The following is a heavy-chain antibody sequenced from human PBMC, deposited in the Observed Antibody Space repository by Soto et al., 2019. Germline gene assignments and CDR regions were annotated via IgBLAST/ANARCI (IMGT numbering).Heavy chain of an antibody. CDR2: ISSNGGST. CDR1: GFTFSSYA. V-gene: IGHV3-64*01. CDR3: ARDLGYSYGYYYYGMDV. Sequence: GRSLRLSCAASGFTFSSYAMHWVRQAPGKGLEYVSAISSNGGSTYYANSVKGRFTISRDNSKNTLYLQMGSLRAEDMAVYYCARDLGYSYGYYYYGMDVWGQGTTVTVSS. D-gene: IGHD5-18*01. J-gene: IGHJ6*02.